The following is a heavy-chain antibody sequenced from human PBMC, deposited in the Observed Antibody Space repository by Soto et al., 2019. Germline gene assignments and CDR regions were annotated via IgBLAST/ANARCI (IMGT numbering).Heavy chain of an antibody. CDR3: AKGGRQWLVTSDFNY. CDR2: ISYDGTKT. J-gene: IGHJ4*02. Sequence: QVQLVESGGGVVQPGRSLRVSCAASGFTFSIYAMHWVRQAPGTGLEWVAVISYDGTKTYYADSVKGRFTISRDSSKNTVSLEMTSLRAEDTAVYYCAKGGRQWLVTSDFNYWGQGALVTVSS. CDR1: GFTFSIYA. V-gene: IGHV3-30*18. D-gene: IGHD6-19*01.